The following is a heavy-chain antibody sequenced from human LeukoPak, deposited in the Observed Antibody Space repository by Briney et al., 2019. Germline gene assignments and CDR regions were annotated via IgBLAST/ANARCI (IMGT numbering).Heavy chain of an antibody. D-gene: IGHD1-26*01. CDR1: GYSISSGYY. CDR3: ARFLRGATNALEI. V-gene: IGHV4-38-2*02. Sequence: NSSETLSLTCTVSGYSISSGYYWGWIRQPPGKGLEWIGSIYHSGTTNYNPSLKSRVTISVDTSKNQFSLKLSSVTAADTAVYYCARFLRGATNALEIWGQGTMVTVSS. J-gene: IGHJ3*02. CDR2: IYHSGTT.